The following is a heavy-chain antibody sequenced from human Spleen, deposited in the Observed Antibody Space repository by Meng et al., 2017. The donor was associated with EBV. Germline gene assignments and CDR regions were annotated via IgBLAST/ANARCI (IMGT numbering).Heavy chain of an antibody. J-gene: IGHJ4*02. Sequence: QLPEGGAVLLKPSVTLPLTLAVVGGSCSGYYWSWIRQHTGQGLEWICRLNHSRSTNSNSALKSRVTISVDTYKNQFSLKLSSVTAANTAVYYRASQRTTVTSYDYWGQGTLVTVSS. V-gene: IGHV4-34*01. CDR2: LNHSRST. CDR3: ASQRTTVTSYDY. D-gene: IGHD4-11*01. CDR1: GGSCSGYY.